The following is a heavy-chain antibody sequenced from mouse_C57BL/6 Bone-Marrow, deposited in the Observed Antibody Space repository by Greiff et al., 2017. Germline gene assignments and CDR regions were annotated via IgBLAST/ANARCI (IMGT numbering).Heavy chain of an antibody. Sequence: EVKLMESGAELVRPGASVKLSCTASGFNIKDDYMHWVKQRPEQGLEWIGWIDPGNGDTEYASKFQGKATITADTSSNTAYLQLSSLTSEDTAVYCCHGSSPGWGQGTTLTVSS. V-gene: IGHV14-4*01. CDR2: IDPGNGDT. D-gene: IGHD1-1*01. J-gene: IGHJ2*01. CDR3: HGSSPG. CDR1: GFNIKDDY.